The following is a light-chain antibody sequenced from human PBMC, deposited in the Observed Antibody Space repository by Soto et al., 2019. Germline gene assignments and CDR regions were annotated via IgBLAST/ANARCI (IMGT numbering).Light chain of an antibody. J-gene: IGLJ2*01. V-gene: IGLV1-40*01. CDR2: ANN. Sequence: QSVLTQPPSVSGAPGQRVTISCTGNSSNIGSPFDVHWYQHLPGPAPRLLIYANNNRPSGVPDRFSGSKSGTSASLAITGLQGDDEADYYCQSFDSRLSAPVFGGGTKLTVL. CDR3: QSFDSRLSAPV. CDR1: SSNIGSPFD.